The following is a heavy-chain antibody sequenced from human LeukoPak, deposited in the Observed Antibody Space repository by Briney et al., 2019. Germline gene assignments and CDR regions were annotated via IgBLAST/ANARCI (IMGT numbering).Heavy chain of an antibody. CDR3: ARLHDSSGYGYAFDI. J-gene: IGHJ3*02. V-gene: IGHV1-18*01. CDR2: ISAYNGNT. Sequence: GASVKVSCKASGYTFTSYGISWVRQAPGQGLEWMGWISAYNGNTNYAQKLQGRVTMTTDTSTSTACMELRSLRSDDTAVYYCARLHDSSGYGYAFDIWGQGTMVTVSS. CDR1: GYTFTSYG. D-gene: IGHD3-22*01.